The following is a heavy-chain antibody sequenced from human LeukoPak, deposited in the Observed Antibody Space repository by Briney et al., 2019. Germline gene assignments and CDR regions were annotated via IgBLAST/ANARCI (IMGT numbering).Heavy chain of an antibody. J-gene: IGHJ4*02. CDR2: MNPNSGDT. CDR3: ARGGAGTLEAVD. D-gene: IGHD6-19*01. V-gene: IGHV1-8*01. Sequence: ASVNVSCKASGYTFTSSDINCVPHAPGQGLEWMGWMNPNSGDTGYAQKFQGRVTMTRNTSISTAYMELSSLRSEDTGVYYCARGGAGTLEAVDWGQGTLVTVS. CDR1: GYTFTSSD.